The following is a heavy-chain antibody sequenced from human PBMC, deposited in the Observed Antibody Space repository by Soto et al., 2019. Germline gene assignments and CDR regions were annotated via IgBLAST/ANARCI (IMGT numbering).Heavy chain of an antibody. D-gene: IGHD3-16*01. CDR2: ITSKRYGGKT. V-gene: IGHV3-49*03. J-gene: IGHJ4*02. Sequence: GGSLRLSCITSGFTFGDYAMIWFRQAPGKGLEWVSFITSKRYGGKTEYAASVKGRFTISRDDSKSVAYLQMNSLRTDDTAVYYVSRPPPNNGGAPLDCWGQGTLVTVSS. CDR3: SRPPPNNGGAPLDC. CDR1: GFTFGDYA.